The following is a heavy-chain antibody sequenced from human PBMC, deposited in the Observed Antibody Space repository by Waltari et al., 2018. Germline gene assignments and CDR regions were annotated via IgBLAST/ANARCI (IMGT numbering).Heavy chain of an antibody. CDR1: GYTFTSYA. Sequence: QVQLVQSGAEVKKPGASVKVSCKASGYTFTSYAMHWVRQAPGQRLEWMGWINAGKGNTKDSQKFQGRVTITRDTSASTAYMELSSLRSEDTAVYYCARDRGSWFRENYYGMDVWGQGTTVTVSS. J-gene: IGHJ6*02. CDR3: ARDRGSWFRENYYGMDV. CDR2: INAGKGNT. V-gene: IGHV1-3*01. D-gene: IGHD3-10*01.